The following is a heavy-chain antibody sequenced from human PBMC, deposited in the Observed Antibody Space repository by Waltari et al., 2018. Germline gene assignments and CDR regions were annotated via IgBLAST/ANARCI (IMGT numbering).Heavy chain of an antibody. J-gene: IGHJ4*02. D-gene: IGHD5-18*01. CDR1: GFTFVSYA. Sequence: EVHLVESGGGLVQPGGSLRLSCAASGFTFVSYAMSWVRQAPGKGLGWVSGVSGSGGDTHYADSVKGRFTVSRDNFKNTLFLQINSLRAEDTAVYYCVKSVGYTYGSFDYWGQGTLVTVSS. V-gene: IGHV3-23*04. CDR3: VKSVGYTYGSFDY. CDR2: VSGSGGDT.